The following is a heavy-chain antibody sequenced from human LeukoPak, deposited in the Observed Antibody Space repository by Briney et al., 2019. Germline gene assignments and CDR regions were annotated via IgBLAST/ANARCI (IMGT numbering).Heavy chain of an antibody. CDR2: IKQDGSEK. CDR3: ARGLRYSNYYYYYGMDV. D-gene: IGHD4-11*01. J-gene: IGHJ6*02. Sequence: SGGSLRLSCAASGFTFSSYWMSWVRQAPGKGLEWVANIKQDGSEKYYVDSVKGRFTISRDNAKNSLYLQMDSLRAEDTAVYYCARGLRYSNYYYYYGMDVWGQGTTVTVSS. CDR1: GFTFSSYW. V-gene: IGHV3-7*05.